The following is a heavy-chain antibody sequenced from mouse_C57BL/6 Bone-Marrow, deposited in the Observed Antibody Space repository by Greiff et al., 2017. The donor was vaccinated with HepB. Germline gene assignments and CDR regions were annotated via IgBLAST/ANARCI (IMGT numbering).Heavy chain of an antibody. V-gene: IGHV5-17*01. Sequence: EVKLVESGGGLVKPGGSLKLSCAASGFTFSDYGMHWVRQAPEKGLEWVAYISSCSSTIYYADTVKGRFTISRDNAKNTLFLQMTSLRSEDTAMYYCARRLPFAYWGQGTLVTVSA. J-gene: IGHJ3*01. CDR2: ISSCSSTI. CDR1: GFTFSDYG. D-gene: IGHD2-4*01. CDR3: ARRLPFAY.